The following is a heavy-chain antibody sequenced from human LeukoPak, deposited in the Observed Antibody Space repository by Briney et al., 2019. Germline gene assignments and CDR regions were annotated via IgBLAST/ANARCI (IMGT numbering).Heavy chain of an antibody. Sequence: GGSLRLSCAASGFTFSSYWMHWVRQAPGRGLVWVSRIKSDGSTNYADSVKGRFTISRDNAKNTVSLQMNSLRAEDTGVYYCAKDSTSYGIAAVGSLFWFDPWGQGTLVTVSS. CDR1: GFTFSSYW. CDR2: IKSDGST. D-gene: IGHD6-13*01. J-gene: IGHJ5*02. CDR3: AKDSTSYGIAAVGSLFWFDP. V-gene: IGHV3-74*01.